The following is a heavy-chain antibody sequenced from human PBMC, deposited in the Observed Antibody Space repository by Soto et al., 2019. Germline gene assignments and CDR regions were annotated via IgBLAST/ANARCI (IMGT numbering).Heavy chain of an antibody. CDR2: ISGSGGST. Sequence: EVQLLESGGGLVQPGGSLRLSCAASGFTFSSYAMSWVRQAPGKGLEWVSAISGSGGSTYYADSVKGRFTISRDNSKNTLYLQLNSLIAEDTAVYYCAKRNGAAAGAAIDYWVQGTLVTVSS. CDR1: GFTFSSYA. V-gene: IGHV3-23*01. J-gene: IGHJ4*02. D-gene: IGHD6-13*01. CDR3: AKRNGAAAGAAIDY.